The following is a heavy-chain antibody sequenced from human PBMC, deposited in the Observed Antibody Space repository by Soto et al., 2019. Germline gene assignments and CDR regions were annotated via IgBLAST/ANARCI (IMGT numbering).Heavy chain of an antibody. CDR3: ARVSLAVAGTLANYYYGMDV. CDR1: GGSISSGGYY. J-gene: IGHJ6*02. Sequence: SETLSLTCTVSGGSISSGGYYWSWIRQHPGKGLEWIGYIYYSGSTYYNPSLKSRVTISVDTSKNQFSLKLSSVTAAGTAVYYCARVSLAVAGTLANYYYGMDVWGQGTTVTVSS. D-gene: IGHD6-19*01. CDR2: IYYSGST. V-gene: IGHV4-31*03.